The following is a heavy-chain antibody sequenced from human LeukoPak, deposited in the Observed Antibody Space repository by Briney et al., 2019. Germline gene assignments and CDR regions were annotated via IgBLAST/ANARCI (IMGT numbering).Heavy chain of an antibody. CDR3: ARAAYDNNGYLTL. V-gene: IGHV3-33*01. CDR2: IWYDGTNK. Sequence: GGSLRLSCVASGFTFSSYGMHWVRQAPGKGLEWVAVIWYDGTNKYYADSVKGRFTISRDSPKNTLYLQMNSLRAEDTAVYYCARAAYDNNGYLTLWGQGTLVTVSS. J-gene: IGHJ4*02. D-gene: IGHD3-22*01. CDR1: GFTFSSYG.